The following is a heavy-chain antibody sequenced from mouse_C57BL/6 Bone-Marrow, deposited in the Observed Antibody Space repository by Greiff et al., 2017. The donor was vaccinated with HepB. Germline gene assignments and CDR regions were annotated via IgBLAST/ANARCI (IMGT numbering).Heavy chain of an antibody. CDR1: GFSLTSYG. D-gene: IGHD2-12*01. CDR3: ARKGYDDYAMDY. V-gene: IGHV2-2*01. CDR2: IWSGGST. Sequence: VKLVESGPGLVQPSQSLSITCTVSGFSLTSYGVHWVRQSPGKGLEWLGVIWSGGSTDYNAAFISRLSISKDNSKSQVFFKMNSLQADDTAIYYCARKGYDDYAMDYWGQGTSVTVSS. J-gene: IGHJ4*01.